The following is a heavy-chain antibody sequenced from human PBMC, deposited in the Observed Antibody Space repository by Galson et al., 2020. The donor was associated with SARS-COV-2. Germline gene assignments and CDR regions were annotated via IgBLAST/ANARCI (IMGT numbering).Heavy chain of an antibody. J-gene: IGHJ6*02. Sequence: SQTPSLTCTVPGGPTNSYYWSWIRQPSGRGPEWLRYNSSTGRPVYSPSLKTRITISPATSKNQFSLKLSSVTAADTATYYCARVDDYYDYNANYLHHGMDVWGPGTTVTVS. CDR1: GGPTNSYY. CDR3: ARVDDYYDYNANYLHHGMDV. V-gene: IGHV4-59*01. CDR2: NSSTGRP. D-gene: IGHD3-22*01.